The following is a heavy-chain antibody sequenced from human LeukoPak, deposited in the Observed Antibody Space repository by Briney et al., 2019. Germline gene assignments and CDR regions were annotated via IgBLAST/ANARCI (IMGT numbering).Heavy chain of an antibody. CDR1: GGTFSSYA. D-gene: IGHD3-22*01. CDR3: ARGDYDSSGDDAFDI. CDR2: INPNSGGT. Sequence: GASVKVSCKASGGTFSSYAISWVRQAPGQGLEWMGWINPNSGGTNYAQKFQGWVTMTRDTSISTAYMELSRLRSDDTAVYYCARGDYDSSGDDAFDIWGQGTMVTVSS. J-gene: IGHJ3*02. V-gene: IGHV1-2*04.